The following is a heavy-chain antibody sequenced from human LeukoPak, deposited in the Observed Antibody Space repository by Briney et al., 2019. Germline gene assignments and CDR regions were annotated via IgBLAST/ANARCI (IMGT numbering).Heavy chain of an antibody. D-gene: IGHD3-22*01. V-gene: IGHV4-31*03. CDR3: ARSYDSSASGFDY. CDR2: IYYSGST. CDR1: GGSISSGGYY. J-gene: IGHJ4*02. Sequence: SQTLSLTCTVSGGSISSGGYYWRWIRQHPGKGLEWIGYIYYSGSTYYNPSLKSRVTISVDTSKNHFSLTLSSVTAADTAVYYCARSYDSSASGFDYWGQGTLVTVSP.